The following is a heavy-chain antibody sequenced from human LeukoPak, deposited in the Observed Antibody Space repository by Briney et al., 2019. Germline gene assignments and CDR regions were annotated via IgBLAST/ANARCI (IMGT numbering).Heavy chain of an antibody. CDR1: GFTFVEYT. CDR2: ISWEGGST. CDR3: ARDWDYYATDY. V-gene: IGHV3-43*01. J-gene: IGHJ4*02. D-gene: IGHD2-2*01. Sequence: GGSLRLSCVACGFTFVEYTMHWVRQAPGKGLEWVSLISWEGGSTFYADSVKGRFTISRDNAKNSLYLQMNSLRADDTAVYYCARDWDYYATDYWGQGTLVTVSS.